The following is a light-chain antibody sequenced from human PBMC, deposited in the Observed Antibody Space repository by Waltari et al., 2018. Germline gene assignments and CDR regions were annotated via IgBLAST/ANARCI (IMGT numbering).Light chain of an antibody. V-gene: IGKV1-39*01. J-gene: IGKJ1*01. CDR1: QTISRY. Sequence: DIQMTQSPSSLYASVGDRVTITCRASQTISRYLNWYQQKLGKAPNRLIYAASSLQSGVPSRFSGSGSGRDFTLIITSLQPEDFATYYCQQSYSFTRTFGQGTKVEIK. CDR2: AAS. CDR3: QQSYSFTRT.